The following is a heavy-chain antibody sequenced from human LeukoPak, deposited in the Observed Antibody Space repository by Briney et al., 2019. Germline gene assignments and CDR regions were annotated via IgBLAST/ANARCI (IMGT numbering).Heavy chain of an antibody. D-gene: IGHD2-2*01. CDR3: AKDRCSSTSCYAGTYFDY. V-gene: IGHV3-30*02. CDR1: GFTFSSSG. CDR2: IRYDGSNK. Sequence: GGSLRLSCAASGFTFSSSGMHWVRQAPGKGLEWVAFIRYDGSNKYYADSVKGRFTISQDNSENTLYLQMNSLRAEDTALYYCAKDRCSSTSCYAGTYFDYWGQGTLVTVSS. J-gene: IGHJ4*02.